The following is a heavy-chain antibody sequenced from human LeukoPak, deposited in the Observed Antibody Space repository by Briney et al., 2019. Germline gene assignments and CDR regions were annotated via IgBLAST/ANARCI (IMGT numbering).Heavy chain of an antibody. CDR2: INYSEST. J-gene: IGHJ3*02. V-gene: IGHV4-39*01. CDR3: ARHRSSGTSYDAFDI. D-gene: IGHD1-26*01. CDR1: GGSISSSSYY. Sequence: SETLSLTCTVSGGSISSSSYYWGWIRQPPGRGLEWIGSINYSESTYYNPSLKSRVTISVDTSKNQFSLKLSSVTAADTAVYYCARHRSSGTSYDAFDIWGQGTMVTVSS.